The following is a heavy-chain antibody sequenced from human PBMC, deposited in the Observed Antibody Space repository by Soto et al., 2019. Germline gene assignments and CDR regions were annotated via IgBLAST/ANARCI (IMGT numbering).Heavy chain of an antibody. Sequence: GGSLRLSCAASGFTFSDFEMNWVRQAPGKGLEWVSYILDSTMYYADSVKGRFTIFRDNARNSVYLQMNSLRAEDTALYYCARGGVLRFFDVWGQGTQVTVSS. CDR1: GFTFSDFE. V-gene: IGHV3-48*03. J-gene: IGHJ4*02. CDR2: ILDSTM. CDR3: ARGGVLRFFDV. D-gene: IGHD3-9*01.